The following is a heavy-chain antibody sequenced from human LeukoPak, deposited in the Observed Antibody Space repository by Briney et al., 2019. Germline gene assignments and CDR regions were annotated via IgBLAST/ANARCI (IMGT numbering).Heavy chain of an antibody. J-gene: IGHJ4*02. D-gene: IGHD3-22*01. CDR1: GYTITGYY. CDR2: INPNSGGT. CDR3: ARAAYYYDGSGYYLGD. V-gene: IGHV1-2*06. Sequence: ASVKVSCKASGYTITGYYMHWVRQAPGQGLEWMGRINPNSGGTNYAQKFQARVTMTRDTSISTAYMELSRLRSDDTALYYCARAAYYYDGSGYYLGDWGQGTLVTVSS.